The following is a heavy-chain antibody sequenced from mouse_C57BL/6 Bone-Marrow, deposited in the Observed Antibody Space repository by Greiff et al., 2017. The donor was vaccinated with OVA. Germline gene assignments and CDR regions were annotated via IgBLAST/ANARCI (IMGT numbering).Heavy chain of an antibody. CDR1: GYTFTNYW. CDR3: AREGLPGYFDV. J-gene: IGHJ1*03. V-gene: IGHV1-63*01. D-gene: IGHD5-5*01. Sequence: VQLQQSGAELVRPGTSVKMSCKASGYTFTNYWIGWAQQRPGHGLEWIGDIYPGGGYTNYNEKFKGKATLTADPSSSTAYPQISSLTSEDSAIYCCAREGLPGYFDVWGTGTTVTVSS. CDR2: IYPGGGYT.